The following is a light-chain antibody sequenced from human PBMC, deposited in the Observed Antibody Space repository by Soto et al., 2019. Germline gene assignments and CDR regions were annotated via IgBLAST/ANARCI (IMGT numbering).Light chain of an antibody. CDR2: ASS. CDR1: QSRGSNF. CDR3: QLYGISPH. V-gene: IGKV3-20*01. J-gene: IGKJ5*01. Sequence: EIVFTQSPGTLSLYQGERATLSCKTSQSRGSNFLAWYQHKPGQAPRLLIYASSNRATGIPDRFSGSASGTDFTLTINRLEPEDFAVYYCQLYGISPHFGQVTRLEIK.